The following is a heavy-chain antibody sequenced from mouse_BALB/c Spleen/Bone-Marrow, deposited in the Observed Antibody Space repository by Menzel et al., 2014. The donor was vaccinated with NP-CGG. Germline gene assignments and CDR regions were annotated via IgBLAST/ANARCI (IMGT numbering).Heavy chain of an antibody. CDR2: IDPANGNT. Sequence: EVQLQQSGAELVKPGASVKLSCTASGFNIKDTYMHWVKQRPEQGLERIGRIDPANGNTKYAPKFQGKATITADTSSNTAYLQLRSLASEGHAVEYCARIELLAYWGQGTLGTVSA. J-gene: IGHJ3*01. V-gene: IGHV14-3*02. CDR3: ARIELLAY. CDR1: GFNIKDTY.